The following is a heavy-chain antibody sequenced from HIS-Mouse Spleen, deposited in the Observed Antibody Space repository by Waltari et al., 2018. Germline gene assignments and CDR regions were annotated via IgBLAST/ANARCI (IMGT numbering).Heavy chain of an antibody. J-gene: IGHJ4*02. CDR1: GGSFSGYY. Sequence: QVQLQQWGAGLLKPSETLSLTCAVYGGSFSGYYWSWIRQPPGKGLGWIGEINHSGSTNHNPSLKSRVTISVDTSKNQFSLKLSSVTAADTAVYYCARDIAAAGNVDYWGQGTLVTVSS. CDR2: INHSGST. D-gene: IGHD6-13*01. V-gene: IGHV4-34*01. CDR3: ARDIAAAGNVDY.